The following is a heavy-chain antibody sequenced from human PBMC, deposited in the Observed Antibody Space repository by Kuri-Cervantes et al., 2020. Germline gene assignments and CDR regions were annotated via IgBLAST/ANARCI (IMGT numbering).Heavy chain of an antibody. CDR2: IKSKTDRGTT. V-gene: IGHV3-15*05. Sequence: GGSLRLSCAASRFTFSNAWMSWVRQAPGKGLEWVGRIKSKTDRGTTEYATAVKGRFTISRDDSKNTLFLQMNSLRTEDTAWYYCAKAGYSVYEPFEYWGQGTLVTVSS. CDR3: AKAGYSVYEPFEY. J-gene: IGHJ4*02. CDR1: RFTFSNAW. D-gene: IGHD5/OR15-5a*01.